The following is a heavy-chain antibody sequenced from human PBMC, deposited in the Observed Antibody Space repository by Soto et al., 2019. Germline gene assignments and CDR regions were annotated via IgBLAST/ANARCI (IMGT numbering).Heavy chain of an antibody. CDR2: ISWNSGSI. J-gene: IGHJ4*02. Sequence: GGSLRLSCAASGFTFDDYAMHWVRQAPGKGLEWVSGISWNSGSIGYADSVKGRFTISRDNAKNSLYLQWSSLKASDTAMYYCARHLPYFSGGHYFDYWGQGALVTVSS. V-gene: IGHV3-9*01. CDR1: GFTFDDYA. CDR3: ARHLPYFSGGHYFDY. D-gene: IGHD6-19*01.